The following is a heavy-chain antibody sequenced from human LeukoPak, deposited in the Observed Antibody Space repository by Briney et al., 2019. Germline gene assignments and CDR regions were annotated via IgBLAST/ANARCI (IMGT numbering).Heavy chain of an antibody. J-gene: IGHJ4*02. Sequence: SETLSLTCTVSGGPISSSYYYWGWIREPPGKGLEWIGTIYYSGSTYYNPSLKSRVTISVDTSKNQFSLKLSSVTAPDTAVYYCARHEDRNWYFDHWGQGTLVTVSS. CDR1: GGPISSSYYY. D-gene: IGHD1-1*01. CDR3: ARHEDRNWYFDH. V-gene: IGHV4-39*01. CDR2: IYYSGST.